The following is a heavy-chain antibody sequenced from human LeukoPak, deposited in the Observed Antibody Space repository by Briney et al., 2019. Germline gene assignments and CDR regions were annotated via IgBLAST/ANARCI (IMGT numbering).Heavy chain of an antibody. Sequence: SETLSLTCTVSGGSITNSNYYWGWIRQPPGKGLEWIGYIYYSGSTNYNPSLKSRVTISVDTSKNQFSLKLSSVTAADTAVYYCARGSSLDSSGWSRNYYYYYYMDVWGKGTTVTISS. D-gene: IGHD6-19*01. CDR3: ARGSSLDSSGWSRNYYYYYYMDV. J-gene: IGHJ6*03. CDR2: IYYSGST. V-gene: IGHV4-61*05. CDR1: GGSITNSNYY.